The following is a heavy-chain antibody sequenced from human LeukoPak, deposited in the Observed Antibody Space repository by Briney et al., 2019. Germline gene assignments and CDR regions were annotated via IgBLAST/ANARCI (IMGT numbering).Heavy chain of an antibody. CDR3: ARHESSGWLEIDY. J-gene: IGHJ4*02. V-gene: IGHV3-74*01. Sequence: GGSLRLSCAASGFTFSNAWMSWVRQAPGKGLVWVSRINSDGSSTSYADSVKGRFTISRDNAKNTLYLQMNSLRAEDTAVYYCARHESSGWLEIDYWGQGTLVTVSS. CDR1: GFTFSNAW. D-gene: IGHD6-19*01. CDR2: INSDGSST.